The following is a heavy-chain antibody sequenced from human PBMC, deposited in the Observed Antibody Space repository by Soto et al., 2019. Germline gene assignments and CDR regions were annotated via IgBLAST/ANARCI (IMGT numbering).Heavy chain of an antibody. CDR3: AHGTEKFDP. CDR1: GFSLSSSGVG. J-gene: IGHJ5*02. V-gene: IGHV2-5*02. CDR2: TSWDDDK. Sequence: QITLKASGPTVVKPTQTLTLTCTFSGFSLSSSGVGVGWISQPPGNALVWLAVTSWDDDKPYSPSLKSRLTITNNTSKKQVVLTMSNMDPVDTATYYCAHGTEKFDPWGQGALVTVSS.